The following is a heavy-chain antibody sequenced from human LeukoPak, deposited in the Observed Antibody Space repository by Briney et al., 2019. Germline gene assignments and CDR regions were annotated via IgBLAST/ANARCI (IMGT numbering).Heavy chain of an antibody. CDR3: ARELAGATAVVTGAFDI. CDR1: GYTFTSYY. D-gene: IGHD5-18*01. J-gene: IGHJ3*02. Sequence: GASVKVSCKASGYTFTSYYMHWVRQAPGQGLEWMGIINPSGGNTDYAQKFQGRVTMTRDTSTSTVYMELSSLRPEDTAVYFCARELAGATAVVTGAFDIWGQGTMVTVSS. CDR2: INPSGGNT. V-gene: IGHV1-46*01.